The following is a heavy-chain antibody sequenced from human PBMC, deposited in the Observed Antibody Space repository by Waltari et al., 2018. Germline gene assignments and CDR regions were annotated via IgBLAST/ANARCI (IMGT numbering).Heavy chain of an antibody. CDR1: GFTFSSYS. CDR2: ISSSSSYI. D-gene: IGHD3-10*01. Sequence: EVQLVESGGGLVKPGGSLRLSCAASGFTFSSYSMNWVRQAPGKGLEWVSSISSSSSYIYYADSVKGRFTISRDNAKNSLYLQMNSLRAEDTAVYYCARVRGFGEAPYYYGMDVWGQGTTVTVSS. V-gene: IGHV3-21*04. J-gene: IGHJ6*02. CDR3: ARVRGFGEAPYYYGMDV.